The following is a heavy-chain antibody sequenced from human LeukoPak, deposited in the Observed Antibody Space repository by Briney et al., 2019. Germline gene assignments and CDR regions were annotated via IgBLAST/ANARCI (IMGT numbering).Heavy chain of an antibody. CDR3: ARDNSVGDNAWWFDP. D-gene: IGHD1-26*01. CDR1: GYIFTNYY. V-gene: IGHV1-46*01. J-gene: IGHJ5*02. Sequence: ASVKDSCKASGYIFTNYYIHWVRQAPGQGLEWMGLINPTGGSTGYAQKFQGRVTMTRDMSTSTDYMELSSLRSEDTAIYYCARDNSVGDNAWWFDPWGQGTLVTVSS. CDR2: INPTGGST.